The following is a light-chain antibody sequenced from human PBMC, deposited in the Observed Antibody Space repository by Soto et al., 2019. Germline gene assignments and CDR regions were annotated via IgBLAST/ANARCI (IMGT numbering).Light chain of an antibody. V-gene: IGKV3-20*01. Sequence: EIVLTQPPGALSLSPGDRATLSCWASESIGDYLAWYQQRPGQAPRLLIYAASRRAAGTPHRFSGSGSERAFTLAISGLEPADFGVYYCQQYVTSPSITFGQGTRLEIK. CDR3: QQYVTSPSIT. CDR1: ESIGDY. CDR2: AAS. J-gene: IGKJ5*01.